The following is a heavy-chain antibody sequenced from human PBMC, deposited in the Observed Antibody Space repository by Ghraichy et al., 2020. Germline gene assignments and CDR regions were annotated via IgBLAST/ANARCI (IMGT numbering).Heavy chain of an antibody. CDR3: ARTCSGVNKEDY. Sequence: SETLSLTCAVYGGSFSGYYWSWIRQPPGKGLEWIGEINHSGSTNYNPSLKSRVTISVDTSKNQFSLKLSSVTAADTAVYYCARTCSGVNKEDYWGQGTLVTVSS. J-gene: IGHJ4*02. D-gene: IGHD2-15*01. CDR2: INHSGST. CDR1: GGSFSGYY. V-gene: IGHV4-34*01.